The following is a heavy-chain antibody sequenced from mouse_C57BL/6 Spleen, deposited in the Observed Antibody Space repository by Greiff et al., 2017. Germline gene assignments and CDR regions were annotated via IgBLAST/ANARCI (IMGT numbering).Heavy chain of an antibody. D-gene: IGHD4-1*01. Sequence: EVKLVESEGGLVQPGSSMKLSCTASGFTFSDYYMAWVRQVPEKGLEWVANINYDGSSTYYLDSLKSRFIISRDNAKNILYLQMSSLKSEDTATYYCAREGLGRYYIDYWGQGTTLTVSS. CDR2: INYDGSST. CDR3: AREGLGRYYIDY. V-gene: IGHV5-16*01. J-gene: IGHJ2*01. CDR1: GFTFSDYY.